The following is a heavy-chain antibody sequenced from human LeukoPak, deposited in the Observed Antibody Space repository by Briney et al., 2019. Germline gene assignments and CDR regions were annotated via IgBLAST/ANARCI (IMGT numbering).Heavy chain of an antibody. CDR3: ASSLSSGWGPVDDY. J-gene: IGHJ4*02. CDR1: GITFSNYK. D-gene: IGHD6-19*01. Sequence: PGGSLRLSCAASGITFSNYKMNWVRQAPGKGLEWVSYINPGGSNRFYAGSVRGRFAIYRDDAKKSVYLQMNSLRAEDTAVYYCASSLSSGWGPVDDYWGQGIMVTVSS. V-gene: IGHV3-48*03. CDR2: INPGGSNR.